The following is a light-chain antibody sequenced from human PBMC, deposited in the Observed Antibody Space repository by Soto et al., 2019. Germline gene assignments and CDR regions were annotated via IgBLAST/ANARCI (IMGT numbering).Light chain of an antibody. CDR1: QSVSSN. Sequence: EIVMTQSPATLSVSPGERATLSCRASQSVSSNLAWYQQKPGQAPRLLIYGASTRATGIPARFSGSVSGTEFPLTISSLQSEDFAVYYCQQYNNWPRTFGQGTKLEIK. CDR2: GAS. J-gene: IGKJ2*01. V-gene: IGKV3-15*01. CDR3: QQYNNWPRT.